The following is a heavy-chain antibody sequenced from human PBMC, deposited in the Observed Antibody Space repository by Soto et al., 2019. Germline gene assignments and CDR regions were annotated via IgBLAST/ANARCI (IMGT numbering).Heavy chain of an antibody. CDR2: INPNSGGT. Sequence: ASVKVSCKASGYTFTDYYMHWVRQAPGQGLEWMGWINPNSGGTNYAQNFQGRVTMTRDTSISTAYMELSRLRSDDTAVYYCARGLNIVLMVYAISVGMDVWGQGTTVTVSS. D-gene: IGHD2-8*01. CDR1: GYTFTDYY. V-gene: IGHV1-2*02. J-gene: IGHJ6*02. CDR3: ARGLNIVLMVYAISVGMDV.